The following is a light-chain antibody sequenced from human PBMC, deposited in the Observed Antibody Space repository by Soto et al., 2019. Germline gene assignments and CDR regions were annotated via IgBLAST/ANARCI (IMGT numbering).Light chain of an antibody. V-gene: IGKV3-15*01. CDR2: GAS. CDR3: HHYNNWAQWK. J-gene: IGKJ1*01. CDR1: QSIGSD. Sequence: DIVMTQSPATLSVSPGERATLSCRASQSIGSDLAWYQQTPGQAPRLLIYGASTRAPGIPARFSGSGSGTEFTLTISSLQSEDFAVYYCHHYNNWAQWKFGQGTKVDIK.